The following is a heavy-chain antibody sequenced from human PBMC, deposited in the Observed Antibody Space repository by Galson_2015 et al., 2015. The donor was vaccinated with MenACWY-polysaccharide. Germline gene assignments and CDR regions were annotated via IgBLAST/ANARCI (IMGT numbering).Heavy chain of an antibody. Sequence: SLRLSCAASGLTFSSYAMNWVRQAPGKGLEWVSSIDNSGVWIYYADSVKGRFTISRDNAKNTLFLQMNSLSVEDTAVYYCAKNIQAAYWGQGTLVTVSS. CDR1: GLTFSSYA. CDR3: AKNIQAAY. V-gene: IGHV3-23*01. CDR2: IDNSGVWI. D-gene: IGHD2/OR15-2a*01. J-gene: IGHJ4*02.